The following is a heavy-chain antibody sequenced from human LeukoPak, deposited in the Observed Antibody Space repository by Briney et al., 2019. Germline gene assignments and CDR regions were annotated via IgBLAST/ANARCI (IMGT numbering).Heavy chain of an antibody. D-gene: IGHD5-18*01. V-gene: IGHV3-23*01. CDR2: VSGSGAYT. J-gene: IGHJ4*02. CDR1: GFTFSNYA. CDR3: ARGVTAMADY. Sequence: GGSLRLSCAASGFTFSNYAMSWVRQAPGKGLDWVSAVSGSGAYTDYADSVKGRFTISRDNSKNTLYLQMNSLSAEDTAVYYCARGVTAMADYWGQGTLVTVSS.